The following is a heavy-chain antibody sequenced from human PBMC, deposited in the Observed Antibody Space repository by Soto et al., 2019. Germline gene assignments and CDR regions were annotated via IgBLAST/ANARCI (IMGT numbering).Heavy chain of an antibody. Sequence: QVQLVQSSGEVKKPGASVKVSCKTSGYSFTTYGISWVRQAPGQGLEWMGWISGYNGNTNYAQKLQGRVTMTTDTSTSTAYMELRSLRSDDTAVYYCAREGPAPYSYYGMDVWGQGSTVTVSS. V-gene: IGHV1-18*01. CDR3: AREGPAPYSYYGMDV. CDR2: ISGYNGNT. J-gene: IGHJ6*02. CDR1: GYSFTTYG.